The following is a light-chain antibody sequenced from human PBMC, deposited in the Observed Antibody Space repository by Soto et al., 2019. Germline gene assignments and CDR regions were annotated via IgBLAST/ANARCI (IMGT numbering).Light chain of an antibody. V-gene: IGKV3-11*01. J-gene: IGKJ3*01. Sequence: EIVLTQSPATLSLSPGERATLSCRASQSVSSYLAWYQQKPGQAPWLLIYDASNRATGIPARFSGSGSGTDFTLTISSLEPEDFAVYYCQQRSNWPRTFGPGTKVDIK. CDR1: QSVSSY. CDR3: QQRSNWPRT. CDR2: DAS.